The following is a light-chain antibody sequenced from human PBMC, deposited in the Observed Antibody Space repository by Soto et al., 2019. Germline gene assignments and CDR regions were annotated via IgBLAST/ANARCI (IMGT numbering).Light chain of an antibody. CDR3: AAGDDTLSVLYL. Sequence: QSALNQPPSASGTPGQRVTISCSGSSSNIGSNYVYWYQQLPGTAPKLLIYRNNQRPSGVPDRFSGSKSGTSASLATSGLRSEDEADYYCAAGDDTLSVLYLFGNGTKVTVL. J-gene: IGLJ1*01. CDR1: SSNIGSNY. CDR2: RNN. V-gene: IGLV1-47*01.